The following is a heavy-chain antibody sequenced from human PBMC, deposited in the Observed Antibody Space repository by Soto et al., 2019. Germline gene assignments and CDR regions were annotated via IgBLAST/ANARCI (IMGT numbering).Heavy chain of an antibody. Sequence: PSETLSLTCTVSGGSISSGDYYWSWIRQPPGKGLEWIGYIYYSGSTYYNPSLKSRVTISVDTSKNQFSLKLSSVTAADTAVYYCARAPSRKVLGELSLPFDYWGQGTLVTVSS. CDR2: IYYSGST. CDR1: GGSISSGDYY. V-gene: IGHV4-30-4*01. D-gene: IGHD3-16*02. J-gene: IGHJ4*02. CDR3: ARAPSRKVLGELSLPFDY.